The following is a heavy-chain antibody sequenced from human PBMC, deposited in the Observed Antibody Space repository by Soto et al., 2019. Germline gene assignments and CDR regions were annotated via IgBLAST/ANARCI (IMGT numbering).Heavy chain of an antibody. V-gene: IGHV3-66*01. J-gene: IGHJ3*02. D-gene: IGHD4-17*01. CDR1: GFTVSSNY. CDR2: IYSGGST. Sequence: GGSLRLSCAASGFTVSSNYMSWVRQAPGKGLEWVSVIYSGGSTYYADSVKGRFTISRDNSKNTLYLQLNSLRAEDTAVYYCARSSSVTTEAFDIWGQGTMVTVSS. CDR3: ARSSSVTTEAFDI.